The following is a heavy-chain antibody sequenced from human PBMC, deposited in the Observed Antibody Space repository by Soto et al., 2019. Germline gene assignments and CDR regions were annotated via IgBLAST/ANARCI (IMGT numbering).Heavy chain of an antibody. CDR2: IAFDGSSE. D-gene: IGHD1-7*01. CDR3: ARAGKVEVLIYYYAMDV. CDR1: GFNFSDHA. Sequence: PGGSLRLSCAASGFNFSDHAMYWVRQAPGKGLEWVALIAFDGSSEYYAESVRGRFTIFRDNAKNTLYLQLNSLTVDDTAVYYCARAGKVEVLIYYYAMDVWGQGTTVTVSS. J-gene: IGHJ6*02. V-gene: IGHV3-30-3*01.